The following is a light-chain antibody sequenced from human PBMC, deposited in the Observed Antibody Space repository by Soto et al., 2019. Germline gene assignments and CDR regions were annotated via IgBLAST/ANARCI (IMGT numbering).Light chain of an antibody. CDR2: GAS. CDR3: QQYGSSPGRT. CDR1: QSVSSSY. V-gene: IGKV3-20*01. J-gene: IGKJ1*01. Sequence: EIVLTQSPGTLSLSPGERATLSCRASQSVSSSYLAWYQQKPGQAPRLLIYGASSRATGIPDGFSGSGSGTDFTLTISRLEPEDFAVYYCQQYGSSPGRTFGQGTKVEIK.